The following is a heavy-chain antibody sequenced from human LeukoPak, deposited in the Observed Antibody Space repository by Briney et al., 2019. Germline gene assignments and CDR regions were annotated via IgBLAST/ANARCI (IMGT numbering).Heavy chain of an antibody. V-gene: IGHV4-59*01. CDR1: GGSISTYY. Sequence: SETLSLTCTVSGGSISTYYWNWIRQPPGKGLEWIGYIYHNGNTNYNPSLKSRVTMSVDTSKNQFSLKLSSVTAADTAVYYCAKSNGYGLVDIWGQGTMVTVSS. CDR2: IYHNGNT. J-gene: IGHJ3*02. D-gene: IGHD3-10*01. CDR3: AKSNGYGLVDI.